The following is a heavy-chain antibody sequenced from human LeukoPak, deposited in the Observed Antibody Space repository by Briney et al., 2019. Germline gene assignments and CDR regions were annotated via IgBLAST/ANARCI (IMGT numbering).Heavy chain of an antibody. D-gene: IGHD5-18*01. CDR3: ARDRDTAMVDFDY. V-gene: IGHV1-3*01. CDR2: INAGNGNT. CDR1: GYTFTSYA. Sequence: ASVKVSCKASGYTFTSYAMHWVRQAPGQRLEWMGWINAGNGNTKYSQKFQGRVTITRDTSASTVYMELSSLRSEDTAVYYCARDRDTAMVDFDYWDQGTLVTVSS. J-gene: IGHJ4*02.